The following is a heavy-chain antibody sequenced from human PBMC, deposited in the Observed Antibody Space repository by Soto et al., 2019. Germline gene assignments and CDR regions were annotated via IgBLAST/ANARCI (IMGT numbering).Heavy chain of an antibody. CDR2: IYYSGST. CDR1: GGSISSYY. V-gene: IGHV4-59*01. J-gene: IGHJ4*02. D-gene: IGHD3-10*01. CDR3: ARAVGGSGSSIDY. Sequence: PSETLSLTCTVSGGSISSYYWSWIRQPPGKGLEWIGYIYYSGSTNYNPSLKSRVTISVDTSKNQFSLKLSSVTAADTAVYYCARAVGGSGSSIDYWGQGTLVTVSS.